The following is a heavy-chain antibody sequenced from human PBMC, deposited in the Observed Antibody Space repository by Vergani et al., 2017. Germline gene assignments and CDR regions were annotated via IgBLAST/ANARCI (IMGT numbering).Heavy chain of an antibody. CDR2: ISGSGGST. J-gene: IGHJ6*02. CDR1: GFTFSSYA. CDR3: AKGTAYYYYGMDV. V-gene: IGHV3-23*01. D-gene: IGHD1-1*01. Sequence: EVQLLESGGGLVQPGGSLRLSCAASGFTFSSYAMSWVRQAPGKGLEWVSAISGSGGSTYYADSVKGRFTISRDNSKNTLYRQMNSLRAEDTAVYYCAKGTAYYYYGMDVWGQGTTVTVSS.